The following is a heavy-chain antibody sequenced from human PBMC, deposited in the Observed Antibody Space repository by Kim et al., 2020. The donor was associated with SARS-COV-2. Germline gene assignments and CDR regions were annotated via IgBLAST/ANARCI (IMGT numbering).Heavy chain of an antibody. CDR3: ARVYCSSTSCYGNWYFDL. CDR1: GYTFTSYY. V-gene: IGHV1-46*01. Sequence: ASVKVSCKASGYTFTSYYMHWVRQAPGQGLEWMGIINPSGGSTSYAQKFQGRVTMTRDTSTSTVYMELSSLRSEDTAVYYCARVYCSSTSCYGNWYFDLWGRGTLVTVSS. CDR2: INPSGGST. J-gene: IGHJ2*01. D-gene: IGHD2-2*01.